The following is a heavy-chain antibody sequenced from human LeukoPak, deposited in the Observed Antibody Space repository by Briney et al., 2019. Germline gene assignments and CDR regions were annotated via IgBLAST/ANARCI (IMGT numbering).Heavy chain of an antibody. D-gene: IGHD2-2*01. CDR2: ISSNGGST. Sequence: PGGSLRLSCAASGFTFSSYAMHWVRQAPGKGLEYVSAISSNGGSTYYANSVKGRFTISRDNSKNTLYLQMGSLRAEDMAVYYCALRSSTSSNSYYFDYWGQGTLVTVSS. CDR3: ALRSSTSSNSYYFDY. V-gene: IGHV3-64*01. J-gene: IGHJ4*02. CDR1: GFTFSSYA.